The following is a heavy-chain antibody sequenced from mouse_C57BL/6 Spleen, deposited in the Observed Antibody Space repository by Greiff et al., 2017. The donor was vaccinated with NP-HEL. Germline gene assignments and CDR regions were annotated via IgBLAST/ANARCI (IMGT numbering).Heavy chain of an antibody. CDR2: IYPGDGDT. V-gene: IGHV1-82*01. Sequence: VQLQQSGPELVKPGASVKISCKASGYAFSSTWMNWVKQRPGKGLEWIGRIYPGDGDTNYNGKFKGKATMTADTSSSTAYLQLSSLTSEDSAVYFCARSAQALYYALDYWGQGTSVTVSS. J-gene: IGHJ4*01. CDR3: ARSAQALYYALDY. D-gene: IGHD3-2*02. CDR1: GYAFSSTW.